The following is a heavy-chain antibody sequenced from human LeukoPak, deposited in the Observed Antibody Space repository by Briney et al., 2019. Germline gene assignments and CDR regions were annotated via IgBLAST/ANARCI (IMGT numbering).Heavy chain of an antibody. V-gene: IGHV3-9*01. CDR1: GFTFDDYA. Sequence: GRSLRLSCAASGFTFDDYAMHWVRQAPGKGLEWVSGISWNSGSIGYADSVKGRFTISRDNAKNSLYLQMNSLRAEDTALYYCAKASSSIVGATTGDFDIWGQGIMVTVSS. CDR2: ISWNSGSI. CDR3: AKASSSIVGATTGDFDI. J-gene: IGHJ3*02. D-gene: IGHD1-26*01.